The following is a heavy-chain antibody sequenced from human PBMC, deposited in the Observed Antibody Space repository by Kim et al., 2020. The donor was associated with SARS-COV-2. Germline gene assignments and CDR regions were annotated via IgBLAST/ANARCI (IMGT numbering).Heavy chain of an antibody. Sequence: SETLSLTCTVSDGSIRDYYWSWFRQPPGKGLEWIGYVFSSGTTNSNPSLESRLTISVDTSKNKFSLRLRSVTAADTAVYYGARRDTRGYYSLWGQGSLVT. D-gene: IGHD3-22*01. CDR1: DGSIRDYY. CDR2: VFSSGTT. V-gene: IGHV4-59*01. CDR3: ARRDTRGYYSL. J-gene: IGHJ4*02.